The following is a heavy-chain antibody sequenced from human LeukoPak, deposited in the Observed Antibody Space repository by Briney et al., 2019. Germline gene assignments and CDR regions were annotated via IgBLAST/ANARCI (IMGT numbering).Heavy chain of an antibody. V-gene: IGHV7-4-1*02. CDR2: IDTKTGNP. CDR1: GYTFTSCA. CDR3: AILPSDSSGYFSY. Sequence: GASVKVSCKASGYTFTSCAINWVRQAPGQGLEYMGWIDTKTGNPTYAQGFTGRFVFSLDTSVSTAYLQISSLKAEDTAVYYCAILPSDSSGYFSYWGQGALVSVSS. D-gene: IGHD3-22*01. J-gene: IGHJ4*02.